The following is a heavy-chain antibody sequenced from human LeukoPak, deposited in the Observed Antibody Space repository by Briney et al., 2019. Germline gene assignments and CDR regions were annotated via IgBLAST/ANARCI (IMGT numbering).Heavy chain of an antibody. CDR2: IYYTGST. Sequence: SETLSLACTVSGGSISSRTYYWGWIRQPPGKGLEWIGSIYYTGSTFYNPSLKSRVTISVDTSKNQFSMKLSSVTAADAAVYFCAREWTTWGAFDIWGQGTMVTVSS. CDR1: GGSISSRTYY. V-gene: IGHV4-39*07. CDR3: AREWTTWGAFDI. D-gene: IGHD2/OR15-2a*01. J-gene: IGHJ3*02.